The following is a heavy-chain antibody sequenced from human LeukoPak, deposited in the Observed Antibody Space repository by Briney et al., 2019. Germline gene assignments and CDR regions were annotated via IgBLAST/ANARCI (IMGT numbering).Heavy chain of an antibody. CDR2: MKQDGSEK. CDR3: ARHIVVVVAATGWFDP. J-gene: IGHJ5*02. CDR1: GFTFSSYW. Sequence: GESLRLSCAASGFTFSSYWMSWVRQAPGKGLEWVANMKQDGSEKYYVDSVKGRFTISRDNAKNSLYLQMNSLRAEDTAVYYCARHIVVVVAATGWFDPWGQGTLVTVSS. V-gene: IGHV3-7*01. D-gene: IGHD2-15*01.